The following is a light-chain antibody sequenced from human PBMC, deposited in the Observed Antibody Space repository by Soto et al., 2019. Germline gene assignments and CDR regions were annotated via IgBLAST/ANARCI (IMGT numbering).Light chain of an antibody. J-gene: IGKJ4*01. V-gene: IGKV3-15*01. Sequence: EIVMSQSPVTLSVSPGERVTLSCRASQSLATNLAWYQQKPDQTPRLVIYGISARASGIPGRFSGSGFGTDFTLTISSLQPEDSAVYYCQQYLGWPLTFGGGTKVEI. CDR3: QQYLGWPLT. CDR2: GIS. CDR1: QSLATN.